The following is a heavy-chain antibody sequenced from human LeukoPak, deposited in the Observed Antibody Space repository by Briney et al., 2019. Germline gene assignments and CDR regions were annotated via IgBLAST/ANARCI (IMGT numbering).Heavy chain of an antibody. Sequence: GGSLRLSCAASGFTFSSYSMNWVRQAPGKGLEWVSCINSSSSYIYYADSVKGRFTISRDNAKNSLYLQMNSLRAEDTAVYYCARPDTAMVRGYYFDYWGQGTLVTVSS. CDR1: GFTFSSYS. V-gene: IGHV3-21*01. CDR3: ARPDTAMVRGYYFDY. J-gene: IGHJ4*02. CDR2: INSSSSYI. D-gene: IGHD5-18*01.